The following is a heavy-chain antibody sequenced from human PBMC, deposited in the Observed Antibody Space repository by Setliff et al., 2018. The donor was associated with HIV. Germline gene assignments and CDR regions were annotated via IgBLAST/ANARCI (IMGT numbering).Heavy chain of an antibody. CDR2: IYYSGST. CDR1: GGSISRGSYY. CDR3: ASTGYSSGWSFDY. Sequence: SETLSLTCTVSGGSISRGSYYWSWIRQPAGKGLEWIGSIYYSGSTYYNPSLKSRVTISVDTSKNQFSLKQSSVTAADTAVYYWASTGYSSGWSFDYWGQGTLVTVSS. V-gene: IGHV4-39*07. J-gene: IGHJ4*02. D-gene: IGHD6-19*01.